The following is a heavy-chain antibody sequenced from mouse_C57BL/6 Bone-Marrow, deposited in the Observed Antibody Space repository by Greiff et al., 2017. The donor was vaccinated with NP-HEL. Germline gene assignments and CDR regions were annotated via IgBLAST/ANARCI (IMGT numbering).Heavy chain of an antibody. V-gene: IGHV1-81*01. CDR1: GYTFTSYG. D-gene: IGHD2-3*01. J-gene: IGHJ1*03. CDR2: IYPRSGNT. Sequence: VQLQQSGAELARPGASVKLSCKASGYTFTSYGISWVKQRTGQGLEWIGEIYPRSGNTYYNEKFKGKATLTADKSSSTAYMELRSLTSEDSAVYFCAREGDGYWYFDVWGTGTTVTVSS. CDR3: AREGDGYWYFDV.